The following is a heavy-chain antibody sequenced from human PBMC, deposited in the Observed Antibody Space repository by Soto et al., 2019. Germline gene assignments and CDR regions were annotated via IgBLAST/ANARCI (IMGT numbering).Heavy chain of an antibody. D-gene: IGHD3-22*01. Sequence: PGGSLRLSCAASGFTFSSYAMSWVRQAPGKGLEWVSAISGSGGSTYYADSVKGRFTISRDNSKNTLYLQMNSLRAEDTAVYYCAKSLRITMIVVVLDAFDIWGQGTMVTVSS. V-gene: IGHV3-23*01. CDR3: AKSLRITMIVVVLDAFDI. CDR1: GFTFSSYA. CDR2: ISGSGGST. J-gene: IGHJ3*02.